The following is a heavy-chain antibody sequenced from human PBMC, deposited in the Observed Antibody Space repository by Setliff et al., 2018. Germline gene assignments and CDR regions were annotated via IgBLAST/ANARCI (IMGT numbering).Heavy chain of an antibody. D-gene: IGHD3-22*01. V-gene: IGHV3-48*01. CDR3: ARLALTGYDSSGYYYALDYYCYMDV. Sequence: PGGSLRLSCAASGFTFSSYSMNWVRQAPGKGLEWVSYISGSGSTIYYADSVKGRFTISRDNAKTSLYLQMNSLRAEDTAVYYCARLALTGYDSSGYYYALDYYCYMDVWGKGTTVTVSS. J-gene: IGHJ6*03. CDR1: GFTFSSYS. CDR2: ISGSGSTI.